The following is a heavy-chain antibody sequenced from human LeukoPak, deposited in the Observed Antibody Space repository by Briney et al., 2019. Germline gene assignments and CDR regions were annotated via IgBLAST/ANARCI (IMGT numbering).Heavy chain of an antibody. J-gene: IGHJ4*02. V-gene: IGHV4-59*03. CDR1: GGSIGSFY. D-gene: IGHD6-19*01. CDR3: AIGLVPFRQSSSQFGY. Sequence: PSETLSLTCSVSGGSIGSFYWSWIRQPPGKGLEWIGYVYFSGSTHYNPSLKSRVTISVDTSKNLFSLNLTSVTAADTAVYYCAIGLVPFRQSSSQFGYWGQGTLVTVSS. CDR2: VYFSGST.